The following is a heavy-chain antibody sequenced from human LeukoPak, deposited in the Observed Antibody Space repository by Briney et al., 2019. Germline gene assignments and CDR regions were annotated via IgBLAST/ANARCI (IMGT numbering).Heavy chain of an antibody. Sequence: PSQTLSLTCSVSGGSIISDTYCWSWIRQPAGKGLEWIGRIFSSGSTNYNPSLKSRVTMPVDTSKNQFSLKLSSVTAADTAVYYCARRAYGGKAAFGMWGQGTMVTVSS. CDR2: IFSSGST. J-gene: IGHJ3*02. V-gene: IGHV4-61*02. D-gene: IGHD4-23*01. CDR3: ARRAYGGKAAFGM. CDR1: GGSIISDTYC.